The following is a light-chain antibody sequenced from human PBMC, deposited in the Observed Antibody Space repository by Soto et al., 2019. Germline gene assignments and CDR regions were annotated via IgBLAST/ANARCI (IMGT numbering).Light chain of an antibody. CDR3: QQYGSLPLT. V-gene: IGKV3-20*01. J-gene: IGKJ4*01. CDR2: GAFGAS. Sequence: EIVLTQSPGTLSLSPGERAALSCRASQNINTLAWYQRKPGQAPRLLMYGAFGASSRATGIPDRFSASGSGTDFALNISRLEPEDFAVYYCQQYGSLPLTFGGGTRVEIK. CDR1: QNINT.